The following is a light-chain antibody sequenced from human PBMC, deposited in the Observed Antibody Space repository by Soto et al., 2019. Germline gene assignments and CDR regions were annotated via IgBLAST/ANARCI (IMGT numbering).Light chain of an antibody. V-gene: IGLV2-14*01. Sequence: QSVLTQPASVSGSPGQSITISCTGTSSDVGGYDYVSWYQQLPGKAPKLLIYDVNNRPSGVSHRFSGSKSGNTASLTISGRQAEDEADYYCSSYTGSSTLVFGTGTKLTVL. CDR2: DVN. CDR3: SSYTGSSTLV. J-gene: IGLJ1*01. CDR1: SSDVGGYDY.